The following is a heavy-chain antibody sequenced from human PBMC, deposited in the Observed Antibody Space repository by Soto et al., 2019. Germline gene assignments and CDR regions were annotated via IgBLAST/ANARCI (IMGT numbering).Heavy chain of an antibody. J-gene: IGHJ6*02. V-gene: IGHV3-23*01. CDR3: AKDRGLAESGRWSHYYYGMDV. D-gene: IGHD1-26*01. CDR1: GFTFSNYA. CDR2: ISGSGGST. Sequence: EVQLLESGGGLVQPGGSLRLSCAGSGFTFSNYAMSWVRQAPGKGLEWVSGISGSGGSTNYGDSMKGRFTISRDNSKNTPYLQMNSLRADDTAVYYCAKDRGLAESGRWSHYYYGMDVWGQGTTVTVSS.